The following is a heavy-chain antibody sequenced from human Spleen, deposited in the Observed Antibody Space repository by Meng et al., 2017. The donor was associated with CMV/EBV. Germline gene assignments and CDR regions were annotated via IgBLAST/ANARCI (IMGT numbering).Heavy chain of an antibody. D-gene: IGHD2-21*02. Sequence: ISDLWTLLRHVPVPGLGLIGVIYHSRSTNYNPSLKSRVTISVYKFKNQFSLKLGSVTAADTAVYYCARIERRRILPYFGRDCSTTDYWGQGTLVTVSS. CDR3: ARIERRRILPYFGRDCSTTDY. J-gene: IGHJ4*02. CDR1: ISDL. CDR2: IYHSRST. V-gene: IGHV4-4*02.